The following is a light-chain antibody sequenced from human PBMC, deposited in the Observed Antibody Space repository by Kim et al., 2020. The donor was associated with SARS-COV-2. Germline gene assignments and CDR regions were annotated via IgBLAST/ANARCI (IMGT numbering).Light chain of an antibody. J-gene: IGKJ2*01. CDR1: QDSSVS. CDR2: GAS. V-gene: IGKV1-33*01. Sequence: STSIGDRVTITGQARQDSSVSLNWYQQRPGKAPNLLIQGASNLGTGVPSRFSGSGSGTHFTLSISDLHPEDIATYYCQQFANMPPTFGQGTKLEI. CDR3: QQFANMPPT.